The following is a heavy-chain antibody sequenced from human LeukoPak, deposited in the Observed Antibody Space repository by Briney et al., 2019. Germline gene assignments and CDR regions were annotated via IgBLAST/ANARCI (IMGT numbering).Heavy chain of an antibody. CDR3: AREFEATGFWALDY. Sequence: GRSLRLSCAASGFTFSTYGMHWVRQAPGQGLDWVALISYDGSNKYYADSVKGRFTISRDNSKNTLYLQMNSLRGEDTAVYYCAREFEATGFWALDYWGQGTLVTASS. CDR1: GFTFSTYG. J-gene: IGHJ4*02. V-gene: IGHV3-30*03. D-gene: IGHD3-16*01. CDR2: ISYDGSNK.